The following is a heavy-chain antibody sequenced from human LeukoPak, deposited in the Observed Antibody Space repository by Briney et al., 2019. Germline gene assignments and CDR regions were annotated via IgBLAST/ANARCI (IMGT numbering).Heavy chain of an antibody. D-gene: IGHD3-10*01. J-gene: IGHJ4*02. Sequence: SETLSLTCTVSGGSISSYYWSWIPQPAGKGLEWIGRIYTSGSTNYNPSLKSRVTMSVDTSKNQFSLKLSSVTAADTAVYYCARGTHYGSGSYYRSEFDYSGQGTLVSVSS. CDR2: IYTSGST. V-gene: IGHV4-4*07. CDR3: ARGTHYGSGSYYRSEFDY. CDR1: GGSISSYY.